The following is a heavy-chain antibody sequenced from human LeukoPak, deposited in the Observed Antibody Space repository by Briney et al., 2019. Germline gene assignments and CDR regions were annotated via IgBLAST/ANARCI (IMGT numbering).Heavy chain of an antibody. D-gene: IGHD5-12*01. Sequence: GRSLRLSCAASGFTFSSYGMHWVRQAPGKGLEWVAVISYDGSNKYYADSVKGRFTISRDNSKNTLYLQMNSLRAGDTAVYYCAKDSRYRSGYDLYFGDAFDIWGQGAMVTVSS. CDR1: GFTFSSYG. J-gene: IGHJ3*02. CDR3: AKDSRYRSGYDLYFGDAFDI. CDR2: ISYDGSNK. V-gene: IGHV3-30*18.